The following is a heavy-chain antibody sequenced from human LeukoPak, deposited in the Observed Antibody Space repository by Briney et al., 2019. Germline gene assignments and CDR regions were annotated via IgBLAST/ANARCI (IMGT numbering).Heavy chain of an antibody. CDR3: ARDLGYYYGSGSYYNGLDY. CDR1: GFTVSSNY. D-gene: IGHD3-10*01. V-gene: IGHV3-66*01. Sequence: GGSLRLSCAASGFTVSSNYMSGVRQAPGKGLEWVSVIYSGGSTYYADSVKGRFTISRDNSKNTLYLQMNSLRAEDTAVYYCARDLGYYYGSGSYYNGLDYWGQGTLVTVSS. J-gene: IGHJ4*02. CDR2: IYSGGST.